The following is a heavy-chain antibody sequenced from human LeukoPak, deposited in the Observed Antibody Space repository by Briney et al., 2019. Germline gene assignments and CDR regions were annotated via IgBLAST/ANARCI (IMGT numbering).Heavy chain of an antibody. J-gene: IGHJ5*02. Sequence: ASVKVSCKASGGTFSSYAISWVRQAPGQGLEWMGRIIPILGIANYAQKFQGRVTITADKSTSTAYMELSSLRSEDTAVYYCARAYSGNYDSRLGPYNWFDPWGQGTLVTVSS. CDR2: IIPILGIA. CDR1: GGTFSSYA. D-gene: IGHD4-23*01. CDR3: ARAYSGNYDSRLGPYNWFDP. V-gene: IGHV1-69*04.